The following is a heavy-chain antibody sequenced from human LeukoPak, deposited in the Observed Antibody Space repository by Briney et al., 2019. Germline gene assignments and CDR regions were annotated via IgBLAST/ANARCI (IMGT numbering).Heavy chain of an antibody. CDR3: ARGYATVTTPYFDY. V-gene: IGHV4-31*03. J-gene: IGHJ4*02. CDR2: IYYSGST. CDR1: GGSISSGGYY. Sequence: PSQTLSLICTVSGGSISSGGYYWSWIRQHPGKGLEWIWYIYYSGSTYYNPSLKSRVTISVDTSKNQFSLKLSSVTAADTAVYYCARGYATVTTPYFDYWGQGTLVTVSS. D-gene: IGHD4-17*01.